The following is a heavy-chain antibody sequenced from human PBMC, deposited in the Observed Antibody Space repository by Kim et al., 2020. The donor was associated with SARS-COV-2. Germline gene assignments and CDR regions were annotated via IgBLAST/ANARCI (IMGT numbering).Heavy chain of an antibody. D-gene: IGHD3-10*01. CDR2: ISWNSGTI. CDR3: AKSKITMFQGVLYGIAV. V-gene: IGHV3-9*01. Sequence: GGSLRLSCAASGFTFDDYAMHWVRQAPGKGLEWVSGISWNSGTIGYADSVKGRFTISRDNATNSLYLQMNSLRTEDTALYYCAKSKITMFQGVLYGIAV. J-gene: IGHJ6*01. CDR1: GFTFDDYA.